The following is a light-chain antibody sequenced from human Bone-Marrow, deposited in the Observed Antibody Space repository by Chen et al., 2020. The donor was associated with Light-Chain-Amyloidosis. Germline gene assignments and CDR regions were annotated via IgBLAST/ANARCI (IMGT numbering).Light chain of an antibody. CDR2: GSS. CDR3: QQYGTSPLT. Sequence: EIVLTQSPGTLSLSPGEGANLSCRASRTISSNYLPWYQQKFGQAPRLLIYGSSSRATGIPDRYTGSGYGTDFTLTINRLEPEDFAMYYCQQYGTSPLTFGGGTKVEIK. V-gene: IGKV3-20*01. J-gene: IGKJ4*01. CDR1: RTISSNY.